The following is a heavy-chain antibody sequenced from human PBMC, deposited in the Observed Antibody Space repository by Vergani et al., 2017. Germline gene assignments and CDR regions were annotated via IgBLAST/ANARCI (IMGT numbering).Heavy chain of an antibody. V-gene: IGHV3-30*02. D-gene: IGHD2-21*02. J-gene: IGHJ4*02. CDR3: ANYLRDSTDGLPDS. Sequence: QVQLVESAGGVVQPGGSLRLSCAASGFTFSNFGMHWIRQAPGKGLEWLAYIGKDGMNTRYRDAVKGRFTFSRDNSKDILHLQMDSLRSEDTALYYCANYLRDSTDGLPDSWGPGTLVIVSS. CDR2: IGKDGMNT. CDR1: GFTFSNFG.